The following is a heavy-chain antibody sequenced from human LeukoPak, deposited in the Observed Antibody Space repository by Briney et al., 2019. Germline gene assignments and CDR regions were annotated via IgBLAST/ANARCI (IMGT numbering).Heavy chain of an antibody. J-gene: IGHJ4*02. CDR1: GYTFSGYY. CDR3: ARDYYGDYPDY. D-gene: IGHD4-17*01. CDR2: INPNSGST. Sequence: ASVKVSCKASGYTFSGYYFHWVRQAPGQGLEWMGWINPNSGSTNYAQKFQGRVTMTRDTSISTAYMELSRLRSDDTAVYYCARDYYGDYPDYWGQGTLVTVSS. V-gene: IGHV1-2*02.